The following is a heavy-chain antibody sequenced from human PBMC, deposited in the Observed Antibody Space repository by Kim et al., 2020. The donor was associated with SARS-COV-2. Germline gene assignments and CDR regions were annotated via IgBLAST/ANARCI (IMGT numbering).Heavy chain of an antibody. Sequence: ASVKVSCKASGYTFTSYGISWVRQAPGQGLEWMGWISAYNGNTNYAQKLQGRVTMTTDTSTSTAYMELRSLRSDDTAVYYCARDQSSIDSSGYYPLAWDYWGQGTLVTVSS. V-gene: IGHV1-18*01. J-gene: IGHJ4*02. CDR1: GYTFTSYG. CDR3: ARDQSSIDSSGYYPLAWDY. CDR2: ISAYNGNT. D-gene: IGHD3-22*01.